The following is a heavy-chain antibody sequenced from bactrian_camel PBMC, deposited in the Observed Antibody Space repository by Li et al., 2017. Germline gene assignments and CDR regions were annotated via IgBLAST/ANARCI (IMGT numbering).Heavy chain of an antibody. CDR1: PYTIRTYA. J-gene: IGHJ4*01. CDR2: IRRDDLT. Sequence: HVQLVESGGGSVQAGGSLRLSCAASPYTIRTYAMAWFRQSLGKEPEAVAAIRRDDLTAYTDSVKGRFTISKDNTTNTLYLQMNDLKPEDTGTYYCVADSGSSTWIRPTDYGIRGQGTQVTVSS. CDR3: VADSGSSTWIRPTDYGI. D-gene: IGHD4*01. V-gene: IGHV3S57*01.